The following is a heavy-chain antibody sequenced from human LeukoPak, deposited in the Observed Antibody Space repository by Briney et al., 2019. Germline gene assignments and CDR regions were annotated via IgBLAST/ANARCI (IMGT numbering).Heavy chain of an antibody. Sequence: GSLRLSCAASGFTFSSYSMNWVRQAPGKGLEWIGSIYYSGSTYYNPSLKSRVTISVDTSKNQFSLRLRSVTAADTAVYYCAKVLEQQLDYWGQGTLVTVSS. D-gene: IGHD6-13*01. CDR2: IYYSGST. CDR3: AKVLEQQLDY. CDR1: GFTFSSYS. V-gene: IGHV4-39*07. J-gene: IGHJ4*02.